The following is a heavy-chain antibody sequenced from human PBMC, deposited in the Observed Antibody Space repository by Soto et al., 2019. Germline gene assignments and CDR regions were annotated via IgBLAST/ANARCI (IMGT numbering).Heavy chain of an antibody. CDR1: GGSFSGYY. V-gene: IGHV4-34*01. J-gene: IGHJ6*02. CDR2: INHSGST. Sequence: QVQLQQWGAGLLKPSETLSLTCAVYGGSFSGYYWSWIRQPPGKGLEWMGEINHSGSTNYNPSLKSRVTISVDTSKNQFSLKLSSVTAADTAVYYCARGAITGTTSYYYYYYGMDVWGQGTTVTVSS. CDR3: ARGAITGTTSYYYYYYGMDV. D-gene: IGHD1-7*01.